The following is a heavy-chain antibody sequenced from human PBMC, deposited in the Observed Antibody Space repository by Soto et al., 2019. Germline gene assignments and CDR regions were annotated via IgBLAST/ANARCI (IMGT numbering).Heavy chain of an antibody. CDR1: GGSISTGGYY. Sequence: QVQLQESGPGLVKPSQTLSLTCTVSGGSISTGGYYWNWIRQHPGKGLEWIGYFYYSGSTYYIPSVKSRVTISVNTSKNQFCVKLSSVTAADTAVYYCARSVFPCGQGTLVTVYS. CDR2: FYYSGST. V-gene: IGHV4-31*03. CDR3: ARSVFP. J-gene: IGHJ5*02.